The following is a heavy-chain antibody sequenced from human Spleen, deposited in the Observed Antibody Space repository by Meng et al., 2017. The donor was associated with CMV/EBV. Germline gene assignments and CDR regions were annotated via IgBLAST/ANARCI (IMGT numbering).Heavy chain of an antibody. J-gene: IGHJ6*02. CDR3: ARERYSSSWYREYSYYYYGMDV. Sequence: GSLRLSCTVSGGSISSSSYYWGWIRQPPGKGLEWIGEINHSGSTNYNPSLKSRVTISVDTSKNQFSLKLSSVTAADTAVYYCARERYSSSWYREYSYYYYGMDVWGQGTTVTVSS. V-gene: IGHV4-39*07. D-gene: IGHD6-13*01. CDR2: INHSGST. CDR1: GGSISSSSYY.